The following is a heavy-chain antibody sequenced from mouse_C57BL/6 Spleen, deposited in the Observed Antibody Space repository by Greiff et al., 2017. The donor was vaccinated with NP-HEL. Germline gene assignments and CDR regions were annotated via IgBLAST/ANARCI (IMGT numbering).Heavy chain of an antibody. CDR1: GFTFSSYG. CDR2: ISSGGSYT. V-gene: IGHV5-6*02. J-gene: IGHJ4*01. Sequence: EVKLVESGGDLVKPGGSLKLSCAASGFTFSSYGMSWVRQTPDKRLEWVATISSGGSYTYYPDSVKGRFTISRENAKNTLYLQMSRLKSEDTAMYYCARRRSGGGYDAMDYWGQGTSVTVSS. D-gene: IGHD3-1*01. CDR3: ARRRSGGGYDAMDY.